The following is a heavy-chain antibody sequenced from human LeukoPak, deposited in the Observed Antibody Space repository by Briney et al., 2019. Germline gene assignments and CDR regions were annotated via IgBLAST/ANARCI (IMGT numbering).Heavy chain of an antibody. D-gene: IGHD2-21*01. J-gene: IGHJ4*02. V-gene: IGHV4-4*02. CDR3: ARRGYYAIH. CDR2: IYHSGST. Sequence: GSLRLSCEASGFTFSSYAMTWFRQAPGKGLEWIGEIYHSGSTNYNPSLKSRVTILVDKSKNQFSLKLNSVTAADTAVYYCARRGYYAIHWGQGTLVTVSS. CDR1: GFTFSSYAM.